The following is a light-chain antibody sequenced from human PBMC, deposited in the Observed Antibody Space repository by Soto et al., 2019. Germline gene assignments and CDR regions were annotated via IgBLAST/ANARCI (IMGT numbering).Light chain of an antibody. V-gene: IGKV3-20*01. J-gene: IGKJ1*01. CDR2: GAS. CDR1: QSVSNNY. Sequence: IVLTQCTGVQSLCPGESDTLSCRASQSVSNNYLAWYQQKPGQAPRLLIYGASRRATGFPARFSGSGSGTDFTLTISSLQSEDFAVYYCLQYHYWWTFGQGTEVDI. CDR3: LQYHYWWT.